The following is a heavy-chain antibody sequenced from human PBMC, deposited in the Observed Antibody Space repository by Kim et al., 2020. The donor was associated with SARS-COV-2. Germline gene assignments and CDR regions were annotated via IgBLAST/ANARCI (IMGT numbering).Heavy chain of an antibody. J-gene: IGHJ5*02. Sequence: SETLSLTCTVSGGSISSSTYYWGWIRQPPGKGLEWIGSIYYSGSTYYNPSLKSRVTISVDTSKNQFSLKLSSVTAADTALYYCARYCSGYSCYSGNWFDPWGQGTLVTVSS. V-gene: IGHV4-39*01. D-gene: IGHD2-15*01. CDR3: ARYCSGYSCYSGNWFDP. CDR2: IYYSGST. CDR1: GGSISSSTYY.